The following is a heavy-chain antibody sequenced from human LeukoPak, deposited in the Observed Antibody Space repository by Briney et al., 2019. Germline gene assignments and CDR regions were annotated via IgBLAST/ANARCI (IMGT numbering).Heavy chain of an antibody. Sequence: GGSLRLSCAASGFTFSSYGMHWVRQAPGKGLEWVAVIWYDGSNKYYADSVKGRFTISRDNSKDTLYLQMNSLRAEDTAVYYCARGGRPKGALDIWGQGTMVTVSS. CDR3: ARGGRPKGALDI. CDR2: IWYDGSNK. J-gene: IGHJ3*02. D-gene: IGHD1-26*01. CDR1: GFTFSSYG. V-gene: IGHV3-33*01.